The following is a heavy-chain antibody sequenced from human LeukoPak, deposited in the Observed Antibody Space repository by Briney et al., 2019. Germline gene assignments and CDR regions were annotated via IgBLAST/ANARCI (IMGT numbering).Heavy chain of an antibody. CDR2: IYTSGST. V-gene: IGHV4-4*07. CDR3: AKDRSLSPPDWFDP. CDR1: GGSISSYY. J-gene: IGHJ5*02. Sequence: SETLSLTCTVSGGSISSYYWSWIRPPGGKGLEWIGRIYTSGSTNYNPSLKSRVTMSVDTSKNQFSLKLSSVTAADTAVYSCAKDRSLSPPDWFDPWGQGTLVTVSS. D-gene: IGHD2-2*01.